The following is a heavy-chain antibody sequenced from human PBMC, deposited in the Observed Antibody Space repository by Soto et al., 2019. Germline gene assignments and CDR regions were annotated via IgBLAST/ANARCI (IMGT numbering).Heavy chain of an antibody. CDR2: IRSKSYGGTT. V-gene: IGHV3-49*04. Sequence: SLRLSCTTSGFTFADYAVSWVRQAPGKGLEWVGFIRSKSYGGTTEYAASVRGRFTISRDDSKGIAYLQMDSLKTEDTAVYFSSRNVIANFWGQGTLLTVSS. CDR1: GFTFADYA. D-gene: IGHD2-21*01. CDR3: SRNVIANF. J-gene: IGHJ4*02.